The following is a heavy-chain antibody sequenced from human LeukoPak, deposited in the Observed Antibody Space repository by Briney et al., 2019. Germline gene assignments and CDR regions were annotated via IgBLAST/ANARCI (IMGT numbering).Heavy chain of an antibody. Sequence: GGSQRLSCAASGFTFSSYGMHWVRQAPGKGLEWVAVISYDGSNKYYADSVKGRFTISRDNSKNTLYLQMNSLRAEDTAVYYCAKDLSPLIVVVTAIPGGFDYWGQGTLVTVSS. D-gene: IGHD2-21*02. V-gene: IGHV3-30*18. CDR2: ISYDGSNK. CDR1: GFTFSSYG. J-gene: IGHJ4*02. CDR3: AKDLSPLIVVVTAIPGGFDY.